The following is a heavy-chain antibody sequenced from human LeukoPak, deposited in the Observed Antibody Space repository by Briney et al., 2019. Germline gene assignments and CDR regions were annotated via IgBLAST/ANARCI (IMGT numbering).Heavy chain of an antibody. V-gene: IGHV3-49*03. CDR3: SRGSGWLSVY. D-gene: IGHD6-19*01. CDR1: GFTFSDYL. CDR2: ISGGTT. J-gene: IGHJ4*02. Sequence: GGSLRLSCTASGFTFSDYLMSWFRQAPGKGLEWIGFISGGTTEYAASVKGRFTISRDDSTSIAYLQMNSLTTEDTAVYYCSRGSGWLSVYWGQGTLVTVSS.